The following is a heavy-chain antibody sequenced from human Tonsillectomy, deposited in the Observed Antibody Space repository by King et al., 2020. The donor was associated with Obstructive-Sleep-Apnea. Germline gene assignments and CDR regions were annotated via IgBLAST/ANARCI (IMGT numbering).Heavy chain of an antibody. CDR2: IYYSGST. Sequence: VQLQESGPGLVKPSETLSLTCTVSVGSISSFYWNWIRQPPGKGLEWVGYIYYSGSTNYNPSLKSRVTISVDTSKNQFSLKLTSVTAADTAVYYCARRKFYYDSSGPPGDYWGQGTLVTVSS. CDR1: VGSISSFY. D-gene: IGHD3-22*01. J-gene: IGHJ4*02. CDR3: ARRKFYYDSSGPPGDY. V-gene: IGHV4-59*01.